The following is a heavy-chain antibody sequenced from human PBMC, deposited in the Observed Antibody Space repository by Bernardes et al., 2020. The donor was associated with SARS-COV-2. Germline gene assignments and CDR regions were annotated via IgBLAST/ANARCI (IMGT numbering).Heavy chain of an antibody. J-gene: IGHJ6*02. D-gene: IGHD2-21*02. V-gene: IGHV5-51*01. CDR3: ARSDTWANKNYYSLDV. CDR1: GYSFTNYW. CDR2: IYPGDSDT. Sequence: GESLKISWKASGYSFTNYWIGWVRQIPGKGLEWMGIIYPGDSDTRYSPSFQGQVTISADKSMNTAYLQWSRLKASDTAMYYCARSDTWANKNYYSLDVWGQGTTVTVSS.